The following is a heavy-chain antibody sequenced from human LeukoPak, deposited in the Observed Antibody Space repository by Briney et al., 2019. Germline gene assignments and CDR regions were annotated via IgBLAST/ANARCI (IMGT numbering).Heavy chain of an antibody. V-gene: IGHV1-46*01. D-gene: IGHD5-18*01. CDR1: GYTFTSNY. Sequence: ASVKVSCKAFGYTFTSNYMHWVRQAPGQGPEWMGVISPSGGSTTYAQKFQGRVTLTRDMSTSTDYLELSSLRSEDTAVYYCARGTYSSYWGQGTLVTVSS. J-gene: IGHJ4*02. CDR2: ISPSGGST. CDR3: ARGTYSSY.